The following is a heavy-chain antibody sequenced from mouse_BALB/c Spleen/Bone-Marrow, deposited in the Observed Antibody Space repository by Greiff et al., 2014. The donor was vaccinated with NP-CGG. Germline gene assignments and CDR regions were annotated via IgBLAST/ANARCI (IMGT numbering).Heavy chain of an antibody. J-gene: IGHJ3*01. Sequence: VVESGASVKISCKATGYTFSSYWIEWVKQRPGHGLEWIGEILPGSGSTNYNEKFKGKATFTADTSSNTAYMQLSSLTSEDSAVYYCARDWDPFAYWGQGTLVTVSA. D-gene: IGHD4-1*01. CDR1: GYTFSSYW. CDR2: ILPGSGST. V-gene: IGHV1-9*01. CDR3: ARDWDPFAY.